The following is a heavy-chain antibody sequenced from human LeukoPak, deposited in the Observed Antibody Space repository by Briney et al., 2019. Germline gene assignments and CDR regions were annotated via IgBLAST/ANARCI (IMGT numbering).Heavy chain of an antibody. CDR2: IRGRTHGGTT. J-gene: IGHJ4*02. D-gene: IGHD3-10*01. CDR3: ARGQAYPYGPEFDF. CDR1: GFTFTNYC. V-gene: IGHV3-49*03. Sequence: PGRSLRLSCTVSGFTFTNYCMNWIRQAPGKGLEWVGVIRGRTHGGTTDYAASVRGRFTISVDDSRSVAYLQMSGLKTEDTAMYYCARGQAYPYGPEFDFWGQETLVTVSS.